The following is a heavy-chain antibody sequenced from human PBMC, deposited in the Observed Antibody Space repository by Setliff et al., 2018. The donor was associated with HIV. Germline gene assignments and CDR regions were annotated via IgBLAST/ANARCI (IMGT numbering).Heavy chain of an antibody. J-gene: IGHJ4*02. Sequence: ASVKVSCKASGYIFSHYYTHWVRQAPGQGLEWMGRISPNSGGTHYPQKFQGRVTLTSDASISTAYMELSGLRSDDTAVYYCARGQGPVDYWGQGTLVTVSS. CDR3: ARGQGPVDY. CDR1: GYIFSHYY. V-gene: IGHV1-2*06. CDR2: ISPNSGGT.